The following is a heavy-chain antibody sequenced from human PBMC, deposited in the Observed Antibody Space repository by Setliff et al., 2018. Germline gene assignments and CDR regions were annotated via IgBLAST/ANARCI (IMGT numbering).Heavy chain of an antibody. J-gene: IGHJ4*02. D-gene: IGHD6-19*01. CDR2: ISSNGGST. CDR1: GFIFSSYA. CDR3: ARGGQWLAFVDS. Sequence: GGSLRLSCAASGFIFSSYAMHWVRQAPGKGLEYVSAISSNGGSTYYANSVKGRFTISRDNSKNTLYLQMGSLRVEDMAVYYCARGGQWLAFVDSWGQGTLVTVSS. V-gene: IGHV3-64*01.